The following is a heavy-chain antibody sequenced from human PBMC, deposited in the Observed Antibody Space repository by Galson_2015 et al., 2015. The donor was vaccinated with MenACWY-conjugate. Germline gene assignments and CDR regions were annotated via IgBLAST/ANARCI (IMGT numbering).Heavy chain of an antibody. V-gene: IGHV3-23*01. CDR2: ISGSGGST. Sequence: SLRLSCAASGFTFRNYGVRWVRQAPGKGLEWVSVISGSGGSTYYADSVKGRITISRENSKNTLFLQMNSLRAEDTAVYYCAKAYRPREVGYYYGMDVWGQGTTVTVSS. CDR3: AKAYRPREVGYYYGMDV. CDR1: GFTFRNYG. J-gene: IGHJ6*02. D-gene: IGHD3-16*02.